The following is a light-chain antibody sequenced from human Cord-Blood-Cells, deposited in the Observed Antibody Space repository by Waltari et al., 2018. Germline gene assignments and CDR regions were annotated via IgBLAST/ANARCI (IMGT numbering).Light chain of an antibody. CDR2: DVS. CDR3: SSYTSSSTLVV. CDR1: SRDVGGYNY. J-gene: IGLJ2*01. V-gene: IGLV2-14*01. Sequence: QSALTQPASVHGSPGQSSTISCTGTSRDVGGYNYVSWYQQHPGKAPKLMIYDVSNRPSGVSNRFSGSKSGNTASLTISGLQAEDEADYYCSSYTSSSTLVVFGGGTKLTVL.